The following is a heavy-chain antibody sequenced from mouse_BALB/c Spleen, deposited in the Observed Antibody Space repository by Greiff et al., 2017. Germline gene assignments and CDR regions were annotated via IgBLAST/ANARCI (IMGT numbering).Heavy chain of an antibody. CDR1: GFSLTSYG. CDR3: ARHGGLREDAMDY. Sequence: VQLQESGPDLVAPSQSLSITCTVSGFSLTSYGVHWVRQPPGKGLEWLVVIWSDGSTTYNSALKSRLSISKDNSKSQVFLKMNSLQTDDTAMYYCARHGGLREDAMDYWGQGTSVTVSS. D-gene: IGHD2-4*01. J-gene: IGHJ4*01. CDR2: IWSDGST. V-gene: IGHV2-6-2*01.